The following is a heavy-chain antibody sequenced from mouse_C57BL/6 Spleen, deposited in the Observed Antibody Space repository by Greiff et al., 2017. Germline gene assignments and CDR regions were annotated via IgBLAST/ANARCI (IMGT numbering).Heavy chain of an antibody. Sequence: QVHVKQPGAELVRPGSSVKLSCKASGYTFTSYWMHWVKQRPIQGLEWIGNIDPSDSETHYNQKFKDKATLTVDKSSSTAYMQLSSLTSEDSAVXYCARGGGNYVYYAMDYWGQGTSVTVSS. D-gene: IGHD2-1*01. CDR3: ARGGGNYVYYAMDY. CDR1: GYTFTSYW. CDR2: IDPSDSET. V-gene: IGHV1-52*01. J-gene: IGHJ4*01.